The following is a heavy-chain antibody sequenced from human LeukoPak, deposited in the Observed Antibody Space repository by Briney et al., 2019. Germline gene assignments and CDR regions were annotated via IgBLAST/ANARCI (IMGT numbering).Heavy chain of an antibody. Sequence: PGGSLRLSCAASGFTFSSYAMSWVRQAPGKGLEWVGRIKSKTDGGTTDYAAPVKGRFNISRDDSKNTLYLQMNSLKTEDTAVYYCTTDTLHYGDYDDAFDIWGQGTMVTVSS. V-gene: IGHV3-15*01. J-gene: IGHJ3*02. CDR1: GFTFSSYA. CDR2: IKSKTDGGTT. CDR3: TTDTLHYGDYDDAFDI. D-gene: IGHD4-17*01.